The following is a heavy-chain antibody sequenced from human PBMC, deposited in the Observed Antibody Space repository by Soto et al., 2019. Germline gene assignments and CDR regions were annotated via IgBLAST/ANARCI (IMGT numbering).Heavy chain of an antibody. Sequence: TGGSLRLSCAASGFTFSSYGMHWVRQAPGKGLEWVAVIWYDGSNKYYADSVKGRFTISRDNSKNTLYLQMNSLRAEDTAVYYCARDGPQRGIAAAGGALYYYYGMDVWGQGTTVTVSS. D-gene: IGHD6-13*01. CDR3: ARDGPQRGIAAAGGALYYYYGMDV. CDR1: GFTFSSYG. J-gene: IGHJ6*02. CDR2: IWYDGSNK. V-gene: IGHV3-33*01.